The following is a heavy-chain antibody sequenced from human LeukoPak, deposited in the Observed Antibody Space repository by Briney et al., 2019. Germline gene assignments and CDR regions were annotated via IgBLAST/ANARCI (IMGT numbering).Heavy chain of an antibody. CDR3: ARTTEGGYTYDYFYYYYMDV. Sequence: SETLSLTCAVYGGSFSGYYWSWIRQPPGKGLEWIGEINHSGSTNYNPSLKSRVTISVDTSKNQFSLKLSSVNAADTAVYYCARTTEGGYTYDYFYYYYMDVWGKGTTVTISS. J-gene: IGHJ6*03. V-gene: IGHV4-34*01. CDR1: GGSFSGYY. D-gene: IGHD5-18*01. CDR2: INHSGST.